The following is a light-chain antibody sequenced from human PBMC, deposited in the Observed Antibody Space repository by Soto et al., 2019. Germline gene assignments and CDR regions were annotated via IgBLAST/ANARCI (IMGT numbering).Light chain of an antibody. J-gene: IGKJ5*01. CDR3: QQRHMWPIT. Sequence: EVVLTQSPLNPSLSPGARTTLPCRASQSFRCLLAWYQQKPGQAPRLLIYDAYNRATGIPPRFSGSGSGTDFTLTISSLEPEDSAVYYCQQRHMWPITFGQGTRLEIK. CDR1: QSFRCL. CDR2: DAY. V-gene: IGKV3-11*01.